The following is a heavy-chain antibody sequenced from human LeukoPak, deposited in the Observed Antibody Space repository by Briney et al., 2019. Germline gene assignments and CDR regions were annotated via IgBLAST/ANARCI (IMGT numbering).Heavy chain of an antibody. CDR3: ARVGCSGGSCYSPWFDP. CDR1: GYTFTGYY. CDR2: INPNSGGT. J-gene: IGHJ5*02. Sequence: ASVTVSFTASGYTFTGYYMHWVRQAPGQGLEWMGWINPNSGGTNYAQKFQGRVTMTRDTSISTAYMELSRLRSDDTAVYYCARVGCSGGSCYSPWFDPWGQGTLVTVSS. D-gene: IGHD2-15*01. V-gene: IGHV1-2*02.